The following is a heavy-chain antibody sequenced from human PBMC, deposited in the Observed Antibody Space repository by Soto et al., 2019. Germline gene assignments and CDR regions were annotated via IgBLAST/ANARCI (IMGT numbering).Heavy chain of an antibody. CDR1: RDAFSKYA. CDR3: ARGETYLGV. D-gene: IGHD3-16*01. Sequence: QVQLVQSGAEVKKPGSSVKVSCKASRDAFSKYAFNWVRQAAGQGLEWMGWIIPIFSSANYAEKIQGRVIITADESTSTAYMELRSLRFEDTAVYYCARGETYLGVWGQGTTVTVSS. V-gene: IGHV1-69*01. CDR2: IIPIFSSA. J-gene: IGHJ6*02.